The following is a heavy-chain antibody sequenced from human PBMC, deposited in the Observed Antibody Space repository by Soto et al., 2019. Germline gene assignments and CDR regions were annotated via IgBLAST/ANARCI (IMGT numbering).Heavy chain of an antibody. V-gene: IGHV4-31*03. CDR1: GGSISSGGYY. CDR2: IYYSGST. CDR3: ARRDSGYADYMDV. D-gene: IGHD5-12*01. J-gene: IGHJ6*03. Sequence: QVQLQESSPGLVKPSQTLSLTCTVSGGSISSGGYYWSWIRQHPGKGLEWIGYIYYSGSTYYNPSLKSRVTISVDTSKNQFSLKLSSVTAADTAVYYCARRDSGYADYMDVWGKGTTVTVSS.